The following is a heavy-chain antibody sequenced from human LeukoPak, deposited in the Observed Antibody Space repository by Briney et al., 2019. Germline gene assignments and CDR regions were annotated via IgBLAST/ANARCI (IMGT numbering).Heavy chain of an antibody. CDR1: GFTFSSYG. V-gene: IGHV3-33*01. Sequence: HPGGSLRLSCAASGFTFSSYGMHWVRQAPGKGLEWEAVIWYDGSNKYYADSVKGRFTISRDNSKNTLYLQMNSLRAEDTAVYYCARQYDILTGYYRTSYFDYWGQGTLVTVSS. J-gene: IGHJ4*02. CDR3: ARQYDILTGYYRTSYFDY. D-gene: IGHD3-9*01. CDR2: IWYDGSNK.